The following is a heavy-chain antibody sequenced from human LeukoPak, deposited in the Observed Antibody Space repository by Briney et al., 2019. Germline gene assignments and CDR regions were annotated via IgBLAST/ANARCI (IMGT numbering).Heavy chain of an antibody. Sequence: GGSPRLSCAASGFTFSSYAVSWVRQAPGKGLEWVSAISGSGGSTYYADSVKGRFTISRDNSKNTLYLQMNSLRAEDTAVYYCAKDGRRNHYDSGRLHSFDYWGQGTLVTVSS. CDR3: AKDGRRNHYDSGRLHSFDY. V-gene: IGHV3-23*01. D-gene: IGHD3-10*01. CDR2: ISGSGGST. CDR1: GFTFSSYA. J-gene: IGHJ4*02.